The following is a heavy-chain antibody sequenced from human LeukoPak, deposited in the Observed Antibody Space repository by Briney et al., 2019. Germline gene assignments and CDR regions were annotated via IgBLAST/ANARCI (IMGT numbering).Heavy chain of an antibody. CDR3: AGGNFYDSRGHPYHFHY. CDR2: IYYTENT. D-gene: IGHD3-22*01. CDR1: GGSISSYY. V-gene: IGHV4-59*01. J-gene: IGHJ4*02. Sequence: PSETLSLTCTVSGGSISSYYWSWIRQPPGKGLEWIGYIYYTENTNYNPSPKSRVTISVDTSKNQFSLNLTSVTAADTAVYYCAGGNFYDSRGHPYHFHYWGQGTLVTVPS.